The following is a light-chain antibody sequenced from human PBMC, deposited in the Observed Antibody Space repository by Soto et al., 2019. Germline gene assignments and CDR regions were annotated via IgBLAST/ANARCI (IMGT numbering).Light chain of an antibody. CDR3: QQYNSYWT. J-gene: IGKJ1*01. CDR1: QTISTW. V-gene: IGKV1-5*01. CDR2: DAS. Sequence: DIQMTQSPSTLSASVGDRVTITCRASQTISTWVAWYQQKPGTAPKLLMYDASRLESGVPSRFSGSGSGTEFTLTISSLQPDDFATYYCQQYNSYWTFGQGTKVDI.